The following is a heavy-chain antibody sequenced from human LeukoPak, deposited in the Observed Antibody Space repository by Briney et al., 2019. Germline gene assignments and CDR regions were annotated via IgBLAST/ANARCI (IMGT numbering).Heavy chain of an antibody. D-gene: IGHD5-12*01. J-gene: IGHJ4*02. CDR3: ARAQRDSGYVTIFDY. Sequence: SVKVSCKAPGGTFSSYAISWVRQAPGQGLEWMGGIIPIFGTANYAQKFQGRVTITADKSTSTAYMELSSLRSEDTAVYYCARAQRDSGYVTIFDYWGQGTLVTVSS. CDR2: IIPIFGTA. CDR1: GGTFSSYA. V-gene: IGHV1-69*06.